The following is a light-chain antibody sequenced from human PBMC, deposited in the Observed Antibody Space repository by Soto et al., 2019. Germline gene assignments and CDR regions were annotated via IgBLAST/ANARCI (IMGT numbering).Light chain of an antibody. Sequence: DFQMTQSPSTLSTSVGDRVTITCRASQSINSWLAWYQQKPGKAPKLLIYDASSLESGVPSRFSGSGSGTEFTLTISSLQPDDFATYYCQQYNSYPYTFGQGTKVDIK. CDR3: QQYNSYPYT. CDR1: QSINSW. CDR2: DAS. V-gene: IGKV1-5*01. J-gene: IGKJ2*01.